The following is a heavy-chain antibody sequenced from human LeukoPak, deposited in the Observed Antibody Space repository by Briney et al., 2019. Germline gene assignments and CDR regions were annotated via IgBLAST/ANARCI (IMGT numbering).Heavy chain of an antibody. CDR2: INPTSGGT. D-gene: IGHD6-19*01. J-gene: IGHJ4*02. Sequence: ASVKVSCKASGYTFTGYYVNWVRQAPGQGLEWMGWINPTSGGTKYAQKFQGRVTMTRDTSISTAYMELSRLRSDDTAVYYCARSQWLIDASIDYWGQGTLVTVSS. V-gene: IGHV1-2*02. CDR1: GYTFTGYY. CDR3: ARSQWLIDASIDY.